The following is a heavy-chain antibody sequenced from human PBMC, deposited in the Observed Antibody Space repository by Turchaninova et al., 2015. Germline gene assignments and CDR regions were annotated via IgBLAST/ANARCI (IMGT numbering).Heavy chain of an antibody. CDR1: GFIFSTYG. D-gene: IGHD3-10*01. J-gene: IGHJ4*02. CDR2: VSYDGSAK. CDR3: AKDRGYHYGLDY. V-gene: IGHV3-30*18. Sequence: QVQLVESGGGVVQPGGSLRLSCAASGFIFSTYGMHWVRQAPGKGLELVALVSYDGSAKYSADSLEGRFTISRDNSKTTLYLQMDSLRPEDTAVYYCAKDRGYHYGLDYWGQGTLVTVSS.